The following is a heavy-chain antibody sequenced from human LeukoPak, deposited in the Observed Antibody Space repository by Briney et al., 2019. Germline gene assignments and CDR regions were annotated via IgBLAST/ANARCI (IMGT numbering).Heavy chain of an antibody. V-gene: IGHV4-59*11. CDR2: IFYSGNT. Sequence: PQTLSLTCTLAGGSISNHYSGWIRQPPGQGREWIGYIFYSGNTNYNPSLKTRVTISVDTSKNQFTLKLSSVTAADTAIYYCASAPKEYVFDYWGQGTLVTVSS. J-gene: IGHJ4*02. CDR1: GGSISNHY. D-gene: IGHD2-2*01. CDR3: ASAPKEYVFDY.